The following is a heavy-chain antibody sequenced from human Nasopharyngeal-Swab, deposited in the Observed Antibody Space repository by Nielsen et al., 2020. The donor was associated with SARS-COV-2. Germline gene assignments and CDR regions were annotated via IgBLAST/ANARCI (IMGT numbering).Heavy chain of an antibody. CDR2: INHRGNT. D-gene: IGHD2-2*01. CDR3: ARGLSGVVPAPILGLGPFYSYYYMDV. CDR1: GGSFTSYY. J-gene: IGHJ6*03. V-gene: IGHV4-34*01. Sequence: SETLSLTCVVYGGSFTSYYWGWIRQPPGKGLEWIAEINHRGNTHYNPSLKSRVTMSVDTSKNQFSLRLSSVTAADTAVYYCARGLSGVVPAPILGLGPFYSYYYMDVWGKGTTVTVSS.